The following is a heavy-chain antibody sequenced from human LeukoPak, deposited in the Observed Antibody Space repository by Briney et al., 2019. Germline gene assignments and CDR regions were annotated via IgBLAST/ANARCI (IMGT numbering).Heavy chain of an antibody. CDR3: ARDIVATPNAFDI. V-gene: IGHV1-2*02. J-gene: IGHJ3*02. CDR2: INPNSGGT. CDR1: GYTFTGYY. D-gene: IGHD5-12*01. Sequence: ASVKVSCKASGYTFTGYYMHWVRQAPGQGLEWMGWINPNSGGTNYAQKFQGRVTMTRDTSISTAYMELSRLRSDDTAVYYCARDIVATPNAFDIWGQGTMVTVSS.